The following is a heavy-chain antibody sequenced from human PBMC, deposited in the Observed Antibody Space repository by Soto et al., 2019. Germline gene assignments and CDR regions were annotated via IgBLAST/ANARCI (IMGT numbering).Heavy chain of an antibody. Sequence: QLQLQESGPGLVKPSETLSLTCTVSGGSISSSSYYWGWIRQPPGKGLEWIGRIYYSGSTYYNPSLKSRVTISVDTSKNQFSLKLSSVTAADTAVYYCARQGDFWSGYFIGYWGRGTLVTVSS. CDR3: ARQGDFWSGYFIGY. CDR1: GGSISSSSYY. CDR2: IYYSGST. J-gene: IGHJ4*02. D-gene: IGHD3-3*01. V-gene: IGHV4-39*01.